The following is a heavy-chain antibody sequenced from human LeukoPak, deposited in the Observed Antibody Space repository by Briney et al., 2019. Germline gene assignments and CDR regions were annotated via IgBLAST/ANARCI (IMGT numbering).Heavy chain of an antibody. CDR1: GFAVGSNY. CDR3: AKLVGP. Sequence: SGGSLRLSCVASGFAVGSNYMSWVRQAPGKGLEWVSAISGSGGSTYYADSVKGRFTISRDNSKNTLYLQMNSLRAEDTAVYYCAKLVGPWGQGTLVTVSS. V-gene: IGHV3-23*01. J-gene: IGHJ5*02. D-gene: IGHD1-26*01. CDR2: ISGSGGST.